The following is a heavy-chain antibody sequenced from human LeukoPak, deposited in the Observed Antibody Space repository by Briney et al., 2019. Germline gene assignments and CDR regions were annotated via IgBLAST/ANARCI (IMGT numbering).Heavy chain of an antibody. J-gene: IGHJ4*02. V-gene: IGHV4-34*01. CDR2: INHSGST. Sequence: SETLSLTCAVYGVSFRGYYWSWIRQPPGKGLEWIGEINHSGSTNYNPSLKSRVTISVDTSKNQFSLKLSSVTAADTAVYYCARGWGFYDSSGYRYWGQGTLVTVSS. D-gene: IGHD3-22*01. CDR1: GVSFRGYY. CDR3: ARGWGFYDSSGYRY.